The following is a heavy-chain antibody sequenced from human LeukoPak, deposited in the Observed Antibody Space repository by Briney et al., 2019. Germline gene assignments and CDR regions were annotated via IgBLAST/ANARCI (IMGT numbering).Heavy chain of an antibody. CDR1: GFTFGDYA. Sequence: PGGSLRLSCTASGFTFGDYAMSWFRQAPGKGLEWVGFIRSKAYGGTTEYAASVKGRFTISRDDSKSIAYLQMNSLKTEDTAVYYCTGLVVAAKLFDYWGQGTLVTVSS. D-gene: IGHD2-15*01. J-gene: IGHJ4*02. CDR2: IRSKAYGGTT. CDR3: TGLVVAAKLFDY. V-gene: IGHV3-49*03.